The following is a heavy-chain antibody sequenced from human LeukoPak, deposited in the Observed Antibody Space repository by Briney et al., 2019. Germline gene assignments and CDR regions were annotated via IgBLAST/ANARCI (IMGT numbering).Heavy chain of an antibody. CDR3: ARRIRGAPTDH. J-gene: IGHJ4*02. CDR1: GYTFTTYD. D-gene: IGHD3-10*01. CDR2: MNPNSGNT. Sequence: ASVKVSCKASGYTFTTYDLNWVRQATGQGLELMGWMNPNSGNTGYAQKFQGRVTMTRNTSISTAYMELNNLTSEDTAVYYCARRIRGAPTDHWGQGTLVTVSS. V-gene: IGHV1-8*01.